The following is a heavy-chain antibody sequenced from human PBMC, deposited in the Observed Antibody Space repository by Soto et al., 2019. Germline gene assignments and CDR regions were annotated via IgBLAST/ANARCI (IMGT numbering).Heavy chain of an antibody. CDR3: ARTTAVPNTLRSRYFFDY. CDR1: GGSVSDKTYY. J-gene: IGHJ4*02. V-gene: IGHV4-61*01. D-gene: IGHD4-17*01. Sequence: SETLSLTCSVSGGSVSDKTYYWSWIRHPPGKRLEWIGYVYYSGTTNYNPSLKSRVTISVDLSKNRFSLRLSSVTTADTALYYCARTTAVPNTLRSRYFFDYWGQGTLVTLSS. CDR2: VYYSGTT.